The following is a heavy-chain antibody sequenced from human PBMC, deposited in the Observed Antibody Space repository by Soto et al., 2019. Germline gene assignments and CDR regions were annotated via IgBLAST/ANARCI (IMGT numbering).Heavy chain of an antibody. CDR3: ARGSSFYYYYYGMDV. J-gene: IGHJ6*02. Sequence: ASVKVSCKASGYTFTGYYMHWVRQAPGQGLEWMGWINPNSGGTNYAQKFQGWVTMTRDTSISTAYMELSRLRSDDTAVYYCARGSSFYYYYYGMDVWGQGTTVTVS. D-gene: IGHD6-6*01. CDR1: GYTFTGYY. CDR2: INPNSGGT. V-gene: IGHV1-2*04.